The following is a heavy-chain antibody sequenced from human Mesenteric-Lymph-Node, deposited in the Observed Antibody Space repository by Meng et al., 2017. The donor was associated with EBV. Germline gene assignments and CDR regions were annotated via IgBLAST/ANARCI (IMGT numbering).Heavy chain of an antibody. J-gene: IGHJ5*02. CDR1: GFSLIANKVG. V-gene: IGHV2-5*02. Sequence: QITLKEFGPTLVKPTQTLTLTRPFPGFSLIANKVGVGWIRQPPGKALEWLALIYWDGARRYNPSLQNRLTITEDSSKNQVVLTLTNMDPVDTATYYCARRQGVFGNYNWFDPWGQGTLVTVSS. D-gene: IGHD6-13*01. CDR2: IYWDGAR. CDR3: ARRQGVFGNYNWFDP.